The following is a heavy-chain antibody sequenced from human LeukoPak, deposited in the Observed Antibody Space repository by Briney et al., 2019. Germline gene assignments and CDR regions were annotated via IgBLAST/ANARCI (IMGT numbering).Heavy chain of an antibody. V-gene: IGHV1-8*01. J-gene: IGHJ2*01. CDR2: MNPKSGNT. D-gene: IGHD4-23*01. Sequence: EASVKVSCKASGYTFTSYDINWVRQATGQGLEWMGWMNPKSGNTGYAQKFQGRVTMTRNTSISTAYMELSSLRSEDTAVYYCATFYGPYGGPNPREGAWYFDLWGRGTLVTVSS. CDR1: GYTFTSYD. CDR3: ATFYGPYGGPNPREGAWYFDL.